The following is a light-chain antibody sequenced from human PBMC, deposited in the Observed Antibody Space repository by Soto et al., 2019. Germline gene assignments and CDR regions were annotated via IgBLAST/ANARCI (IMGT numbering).Light chain of an antibody. Sequence: DIVMTQSPDSLAVSLGERATINCKSSQAVLYSGNNKNYIAWYQQKPGQPPKLLIYWASTRESGVPDRFSGSGSGTDFTLPITSLQAEDVAVYYCQQYSTPPATFGGGTKVEIK. J-gene: IGKJ4*01. CDR1: QAVLYSGNNKNY. V-gene: IGKV4-1*01. CDR2: WAS. CDR3: QQYSTPPAT.